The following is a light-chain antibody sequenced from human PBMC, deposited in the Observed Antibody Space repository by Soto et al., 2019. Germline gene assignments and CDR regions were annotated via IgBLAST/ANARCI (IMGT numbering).Light chain of an antibody. V-gene: IGLV2-14*01. J-gene: IGLJ2*01. Sequence: QSALTQPASVSGSPGQSITISCTGTSSDVGGYNYVSWYQQHPGKAPKLMICDVSNRPSGVSNRFSGSKSGDTASLTISGLQAEVEADYYCSSYTSSNTLAVFGGGTKLTVL. CDR1: SSDVGGYNY. CDR3: SSYTSSNTLAV. CDR2: DVS.